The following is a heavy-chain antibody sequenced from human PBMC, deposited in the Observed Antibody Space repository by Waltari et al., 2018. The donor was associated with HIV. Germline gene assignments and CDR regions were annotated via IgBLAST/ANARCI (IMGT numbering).Heavy chain of an antibody. J-gene: IGHJ2*01. V-gene: IGHV4-4*02. CDR1: GGSISSRNW. Sequence: QVQLQESGPGLVKPSGTLSLTCAVSGGSISSRNWWRWVRQPPGKGPEWIGEIYHSGSTNYNPSLKSRVTISVDKSKNQFSLKLSSVTAADTAVYYCARTLQLNGDYYDSSGDPGYFDLWGRGTLVTVSS. CDR2: IYHSGST. CDR3: ARTLQLNGDYYDSSGDPGYFDL. D-gene: IGHD3-22*01.